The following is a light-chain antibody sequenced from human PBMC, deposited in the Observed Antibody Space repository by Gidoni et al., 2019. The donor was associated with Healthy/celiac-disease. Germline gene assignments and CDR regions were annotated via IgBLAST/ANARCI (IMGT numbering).Light chain of an antibody. V-gene: IGLV6-57*03. J-gene: IGLJ2*01. CDR2: EDN. CDR1: SGSIASNY. CDR3: QSYDSSTVV. Sequence: NFMLTQPHSVSDSPGKTVTISCTRSSGSIASNYVQWYPQRPGSAPTTVIYEDNQRPSGVPDRFSGSIDSSSNSASLTISGLKTEDEADYYCQSYDSSTVVFGGGTKLTVL.